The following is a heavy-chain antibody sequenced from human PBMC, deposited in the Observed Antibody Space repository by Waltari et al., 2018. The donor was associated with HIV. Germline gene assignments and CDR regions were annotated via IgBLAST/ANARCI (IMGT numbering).Heavy chain of an antibody. D-gene: IGHD4-4*01. CDR1: GFTFSNFA. Sequence: QVQLVESGGGVVQPGTSLTLSCAVFGFTFSNFAIHWVRQSPGKGLEWLAVFWSDGVEISYANSVKGRFTISKDSSQKTLYLHLTSLRAEDTALYYCARGYSSSRWIPLYHWGRGTLVTVSS. V-gene: IGHV3-33*01. CDR2: FWSDGVEI. CDR3: ARGYSSSRWIPLYH. J-gene: IGHJ4*02.